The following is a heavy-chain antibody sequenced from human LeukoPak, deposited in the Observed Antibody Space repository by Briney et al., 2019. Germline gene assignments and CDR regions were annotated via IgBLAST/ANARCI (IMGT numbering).Heavy chain of an antibody. CDR3: ARRCSGWHPWNY. CDR1: GGSFSGYY. V-gene: IGHV4-34*01. D-gene: IGHD6-19*01. Sequence: SETLSLTCAVYGGSFSGYYWSWIRQPPGKGLEWIGEINHSGSTNYNPSLKSRVTISVDTSKNQFSLKLSSVTAADTAVYYCARRCSGWHPWNYWGQGTLVTVSS. CDR2: INHSGST. J-gene: IGHJ4*02.